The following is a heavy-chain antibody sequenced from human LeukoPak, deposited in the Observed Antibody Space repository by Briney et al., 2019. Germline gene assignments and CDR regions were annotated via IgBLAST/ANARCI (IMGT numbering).Heavy chain of an antibody. D-gene: IGHD3-10*01. CDR1: GFTFSSYW. Sequence: GGSLRLSCAASGFTFSSYWMHWVRQAPGKGLVWVSRINSDGSSTSYVDSVKGRFTISRDNAKNTLYLQMNSLRAEDTAVYYCARSITMVRGVNFYYYGMDVWGKGTTVTVSS. V-gene: IGHV3-74*01. J-gene: IGHJ6*04. CDR2: INSDGSST. CDR3: ARSITMVRGVNFYYYGMDV.